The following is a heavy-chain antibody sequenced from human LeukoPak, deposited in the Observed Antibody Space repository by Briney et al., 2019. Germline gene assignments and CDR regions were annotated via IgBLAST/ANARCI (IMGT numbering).Heavy chain of an antibody. V-gene: IGHV3-11*01. J-gene: IGHJ4*02. CDR2: ISSSGSTI. Sequence: PGGSLRHSCAASGFTFSDYYMSWIRQAPGKGLEWVSYISSSGSTIYYADSVKGRFTISRDNAKNSLYLQMNSLRAEDTAVYYCARDDYGDYVPFDYWGQGTLVTVSS. D-gene: IGHD4-17*01. CDR1: GFTFSDYY. CDR3: ARDDYGDYVPFDY.